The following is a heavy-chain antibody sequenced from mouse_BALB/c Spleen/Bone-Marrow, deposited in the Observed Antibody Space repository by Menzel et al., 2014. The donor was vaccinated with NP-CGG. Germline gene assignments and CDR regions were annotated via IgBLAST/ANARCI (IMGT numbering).Heavy chain of an antibody. CDR1: GYTFTDHA. Sequence: QVQLHQPGAKLVRPGVSVKISCKGSGYTFTDHAMHWVKRSHAKSLEWIGLISGYYGDAIYNQKFKGKATMTVDKSSSTAYMELARLTSEDSAIYYCARSGKVRNAMDYWGQGTSVTVSS. J-gene: IGHJ4*01. D-gene: IGHD2-14*01. CDR3: ARSGKVRNAMDY. V-gene: IGHV1S137*01. CDR2: ISGYYGDA.